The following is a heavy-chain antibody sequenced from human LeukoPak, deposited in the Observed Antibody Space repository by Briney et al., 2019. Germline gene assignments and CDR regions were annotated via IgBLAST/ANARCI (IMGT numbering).Heavy chain of an antibody. V-gene: IGHV3-74*01. D-gene: IGHD3-10*01. J-gene: IGHJ4*02. CDR2: MNPDGSTI. Sequence: PGGSLRLSCATSGFTFSSYWMHWVRQDPGKGLVWVSRMNPDGSTINYADSVKGRFTISRDNAKSTLYLQMNNLRLEDTAVYYCATAGEYRFDRGQGTLVSVSS. CDR3: ATAGEYRFD. CDR1: GFTFSSYW.